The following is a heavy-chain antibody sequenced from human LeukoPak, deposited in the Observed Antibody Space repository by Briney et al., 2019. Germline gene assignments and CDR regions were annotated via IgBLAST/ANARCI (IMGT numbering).Heavy chain of an antibody. J-gene: IGHJ4*02. CDR1: GGSISSYY. CDR2: IYYSGST. Sequence: SETLPLTCTVSGGSISSYYWSWIRQPPGKGLEWIGYIYYSGSTNYNPSLKSRVTISVDTSENQFSLKLSSVTAADTAVYYCARVLASSYFDYWGQGTLVTVSS. D-gene: IGHD2-2*01. CDR3: ARVLASSYFDY. V-gene: IGHV4-59*01.